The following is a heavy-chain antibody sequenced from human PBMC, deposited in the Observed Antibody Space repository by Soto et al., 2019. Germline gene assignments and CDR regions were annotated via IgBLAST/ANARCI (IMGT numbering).Heavy chain of an antibody. D-gene: IGHD2-15*01. J-gene: IGHJ4*02. Sequence: GGSLRLSCAASGFTFSSYGMHWVRQAPGKGLEWVAVISYDGSNKYYADSVKGRFTISRDNSENTLYLQMSSLRVEDTAVYYCVKDMQRWSAVGSCFDYWGQGTLVTVSS. CDR3: VKDMQRWSAVGSCFDY. CDR2: ISYDGSNK. V-gene: IGHV3-30*18. CDR1: GFTFSSYG.